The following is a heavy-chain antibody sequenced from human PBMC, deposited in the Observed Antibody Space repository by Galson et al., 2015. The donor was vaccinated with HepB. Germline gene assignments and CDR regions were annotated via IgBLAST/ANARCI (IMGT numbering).Heavy chain of an antibody. J-gene: IGHJ6*02. Sequence: SVKVSCKASGYTFFTNYIHWVRQAPGQGLEWMGIINPSGGPTSYAQKFQGRVTMARDTSTSTVFMELSSLRSEDTAVYYCARGIVGATYYYYGMDVWGQGTTVTVSS. CDR3: ARGIVGATYYYYGMDV. CDR2: INPSGGPT. D-gene: IGHD1-26*01. V-gene: IGHV1-46*01. CDR1: GYTFFTNY.